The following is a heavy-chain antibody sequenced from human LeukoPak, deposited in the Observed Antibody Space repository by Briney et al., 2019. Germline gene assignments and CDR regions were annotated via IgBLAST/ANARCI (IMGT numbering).Heavy chain of an antibody. D-gene: IGHD2-2*02. CDR1: GXX. CDR3: ARAMGAVVPAAIGY. J-gene: IGHJ4*02. Sequence: GXXXXXIRXPPGXGLEWXXXINHSGSTNYNPSLKSRVTISVDTSKNQFSLKLSSVTAADTAVYYCARAMGAVVPAAIGYWGQGTLVTVSS. V-gene: IGHV4-34*01. CDR2: INHSGST.